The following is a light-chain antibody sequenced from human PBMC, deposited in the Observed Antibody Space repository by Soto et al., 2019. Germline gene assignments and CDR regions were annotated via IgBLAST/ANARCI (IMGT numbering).Light chain of an antibody. V-gene: IGLV1-40*01. J-gene: IGLJ3*02. CDR1: SSNIGAGYD. CDR3: QSYDSSLSGSV. Sequence: QSVLTQPPSVSGAPGQGVTISCTGSSSNIGAGYDVHWYQQLPGTAPKLLIYGNSNRPSGVPDRFSGSKSGTSASLAITGLQAEDGADYCQSYDSSLSGSVFGGGTKLTV. CDR2: GNS.